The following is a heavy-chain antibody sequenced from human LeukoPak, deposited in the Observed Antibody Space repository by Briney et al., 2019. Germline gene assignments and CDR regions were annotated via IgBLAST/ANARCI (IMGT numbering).Heavy chain of an antibody. Sequence: GGSLRLSCAASGFTFSSYAMSWVRQAPGKGLEWVSAISGSGGSTYYADSVKGRFTISRDNSKNTLYLQMNSLRAEDTAVYYCAKLDADIVVVPAASDPWGQGTLVTDSS. CDR3: AKLDADIVVVPAASDP. J-gene: IGHJ5*02. D-gene: IGHD2-2*01. CDR1: GFTFSSYA. CDR2: ISGSGGST. V-gene: IGHV3-23*01.